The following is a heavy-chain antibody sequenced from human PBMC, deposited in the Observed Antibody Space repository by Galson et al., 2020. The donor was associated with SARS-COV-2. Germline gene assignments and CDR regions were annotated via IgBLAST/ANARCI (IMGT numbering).Heavy chain of an antibody. CDR1: GFTFGSHA. CDR3: AKDRSEYIGAWYGSAIDY. D-gene: IGHD6-19*01. V-gene: IGHV3-23*01. CDR2: ISGNSETT. J-gene: IGHJ4*02. Sequence: GESLKISCAASGFTFGSHAMNWVRQVPGKGLEWVSVISGNSETTYYADSVKGRFTISRDNSKNTLFLQMNSLRVEDTAIYYCAKDRSEYIGAWYGSAIDYWGQGTLVTVSS.